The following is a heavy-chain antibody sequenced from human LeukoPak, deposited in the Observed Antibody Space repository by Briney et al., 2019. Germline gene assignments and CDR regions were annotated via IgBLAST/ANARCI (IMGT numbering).Heavy chain of an antibody. V-gene: IGHV6-1*01. J-gene: IGHJ3*02. Sequence: SQTLSLTCAISGDSVSSNGAAWNWIRQSPSRGLEWLGRTYFRSKWYNDYAGSVQGRITINPDTSKNQFSLQLNSVTPEDTAVYYCARDRKASGGYYAFDIWGQGTMVTVSS. D-gene: IGHD1-26*01. CDR1: GDSVSSNGAA. CDR2: TYFRSKWYN. CDR3: ARDRKASGGYYAFDI.